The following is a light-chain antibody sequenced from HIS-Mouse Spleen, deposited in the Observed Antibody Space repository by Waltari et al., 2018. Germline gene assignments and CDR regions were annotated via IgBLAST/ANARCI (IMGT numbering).Light chain of an antibody. CDR3: SSYTSSSTLV. CDR2: DVS. CDR1: SIDVGGYNY. Sequence: QSALTQPASVSGSPGQSITISCTGTSIDVGGYNYVSWYQQHPGKAPKPMIYDVSNRPSVVSNRVSGSKSGNTASLTISGLQAEEEADYYCSSYTSSSTLVFGGGTKLTVL. V-gene: IGLV2-14*03. J-gene: IGLJ2*01.